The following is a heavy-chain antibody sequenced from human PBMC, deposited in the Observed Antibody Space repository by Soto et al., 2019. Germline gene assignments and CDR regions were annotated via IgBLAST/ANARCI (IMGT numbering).Heavy chain of an antibody. Sequence: SVKVSCKASGYTFTCCSLHWLQQAPVQGLERMRWITLYNGNTNYAKKFQGRVTITRDMSLRTAYIELSSLRSEDSAVYYWARSGIIVVVPAAQYYYYGMDVWGQGTTVTVSS. CDR2: ITLYNGNT. J-gene: IGHJ6*02. CDR1: GYTFTCCS. V-gene: IGHV1-45*02. D-gene: IGHD2-2*01. CDR3: ARSGIIVVVPAAQYYYYGMDV.